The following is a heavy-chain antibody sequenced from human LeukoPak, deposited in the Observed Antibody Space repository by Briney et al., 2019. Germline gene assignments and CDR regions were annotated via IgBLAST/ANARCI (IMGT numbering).Heavy chain of an antibody. CDR2: ISSSSSYI. CDR1: GFTFSCYS. V-gene: IGHV3-21*01. Sequence: GGSLRLSCAASGFTFSCYSMNWVRQAPGKGLEWVSSISSSSSYIYYADSVKGRFTISRDNAKNSLYLQMNSLRAEDTAVYYCARESGGSGSYTWFDPWGQGTLVTVSS. D-gene: IGHD3-10*01. J-gene: IGHJ5*02. CDR3: ARESGGSGSYTWFDP.